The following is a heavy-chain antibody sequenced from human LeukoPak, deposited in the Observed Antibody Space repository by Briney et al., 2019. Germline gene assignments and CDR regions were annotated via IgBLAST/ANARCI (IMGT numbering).Heavy chain of an antibody. Sequence: GGSLRLSCAASGFTFSSYWMSWVRQAPGKGLEWVANIKQDGSEKYYVDSVKGRFTISRDNAKNSLYLQMNSLRAEDTAVYYCARGPYYDSSGYYSLFDYWGQGTLVTVSS. V-gene: IGHV3-7*01. D-gene: IGHD3-22*01. CDR1: GFTFSSYW. CDR2: IKQDGSEK. CDR3: ARGPYYDSSGYYSLFDY. J-gene: IGHJ4*02.